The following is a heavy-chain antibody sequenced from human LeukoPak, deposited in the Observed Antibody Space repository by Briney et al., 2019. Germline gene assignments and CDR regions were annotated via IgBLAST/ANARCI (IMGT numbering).Heavy chain of an antibody. J-gene: IGHJ4*02. Sequence: GGSLRLSCAASGFTFSSYGMHWVRQAPGQGLEWVAVIWYDGNNKYYAESVKGRFTISRDISKNTLYLQMNSLRAEDTAVYYCAKDRLPLGELSLFDYWGQGTLVTVSS. D-gene: IGHD3-16*02. CDR3: AKDRLPLGELSLFDY. CDR1: GFTFSSYG. CDR2: IWYDGNNK. V-gene: IGHV3-33*06.